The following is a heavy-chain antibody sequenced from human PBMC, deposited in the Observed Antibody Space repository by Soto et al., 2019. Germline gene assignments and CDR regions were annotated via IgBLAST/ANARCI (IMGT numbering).Heavy chain of an antibody. Sequence: QVQLVPSGAGVRKPGASVRLSCKASGYTFNRYYLHWVRQAPGQGLAWMGIINTRGGTTAYAQNCPGRLTVTRDTSTITLYMELSDLRSEDAAVYYCARGPDDSDVPRWDYWGQGTRVTASS. V-gene: IGHV1-46*02. J-gene: IGHJ4*02. CDR1: GYTFNRYY. D-gene: IGHD4-17*01. CDR3: ARGPDDSDVPRWDY. CDR2: INTRGGTT.